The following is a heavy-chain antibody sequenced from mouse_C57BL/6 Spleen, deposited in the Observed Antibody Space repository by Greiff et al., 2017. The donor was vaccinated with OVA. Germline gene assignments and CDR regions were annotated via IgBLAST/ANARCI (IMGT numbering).Heavy chain of an antibody. V-gene: IGHV1-64*01. CDR1: GYTFTSYW. Sequence: QVQLQQPGAELVKPGASVKLSCKASGYTFTSYWMHWVKQRPGQGLEWIGMIHPNSGSTNYNEKFKSKATLTLDKSSSTAYMQLSSLTSEDSAVYYCAKGRELGPYWYFDVWGTGTTVTVSS. J-gene: IGHJ1*03. CDR2: IHPNSGST. CDR3: AKGRELGPYWYFDV. D-gene: IGHD4-1*01.